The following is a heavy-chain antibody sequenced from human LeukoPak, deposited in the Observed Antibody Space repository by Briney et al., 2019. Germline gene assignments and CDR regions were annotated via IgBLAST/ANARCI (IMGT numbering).Heavy chain of an antibody. J-gene: IGHJ4*02. CDR3: AKDRESSTVTNYYFDY. Sequence: GGSLRLSCAASGFTLSSYAMSWVRQAPGKGLEWVSAISGSGGSTYYADSVKGRFTIPRDNSKNTLYLQMNSLRAEDTAVYYCAKDRESSTVTNYYFDYWGQGTLVTVSS. V-gene: IGHV3-23*01. D-gene: IGHD4-17*01. CDR1: GFTLSSYA. CDR2: ISGSGGST.